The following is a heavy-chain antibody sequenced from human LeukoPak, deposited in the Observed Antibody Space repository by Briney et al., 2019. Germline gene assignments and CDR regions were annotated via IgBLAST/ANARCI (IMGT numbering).Heavy chain of an antibody. CDR3: ARTYSSGRNYYYYYYGMTV. D-gene: IGHD3-10*01. CDR2: IYHSGST. CDR1: GGSITSSNA. V-gene: IGHV4-4*02. J-gene: IGHJ6*02. Sequence: SGTLSLTSAVSGGSITSSNAWSWVRQPPGKGLEWIGEIYHSGSTNYNPSLKSRVTISVDKSKNQFSLKLSSVTAADTAVYYCARTYSSGRNYYYYYYGMTVCGQGTTVTVSS.